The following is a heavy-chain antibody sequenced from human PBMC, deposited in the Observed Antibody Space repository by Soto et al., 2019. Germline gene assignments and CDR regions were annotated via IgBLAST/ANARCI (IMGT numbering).Heavy chain of an antibody. D-gene: IGHD3-3*01. CDR1: GGTFSSYA. V-gene: IGHV1-69*13. CDR3: ARGGYDFWSGYFDY. J-gene: IGHJ4*02. CDR2: IIPIFGTA. Sequence: SVKVSCKASGGTFSSYAISWVRQAPGQGLEWMGGIIPIFGTANYAQKFQGRVTITADESTSTAYMELSSLRSEDTTVYYCARGGYDFWSGYFDYWGQGTLVTVSS.